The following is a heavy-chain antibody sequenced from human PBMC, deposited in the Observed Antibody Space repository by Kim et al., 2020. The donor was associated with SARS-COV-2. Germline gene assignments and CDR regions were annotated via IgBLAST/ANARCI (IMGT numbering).Heavy chain of an antibody. J-gene: IGHJ4*02. CDR3: ARDSWSYYALDY. Sequence: YYADSVKGRFTISRDNAKNSLYLQMNSLRAEDTAVYYCARDSWSYYALDYWGQGTLVTVSS. V-gene: IGHV3-21*01. D-gene: IGHD3-10*01.